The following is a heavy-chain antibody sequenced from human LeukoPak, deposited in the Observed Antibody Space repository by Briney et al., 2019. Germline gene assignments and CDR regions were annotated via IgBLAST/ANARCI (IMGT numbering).Heavy chain of an antibody. CDR2: IRYDGSNK. CDR3: AKDPSGQWLVGFDY. CDR1: GFTFSSYG. Sequence: GVSLRLSCAASGFTFSSYGMHWVRQAPGKGLEWVAFIRYDGSNKYYADSVKGRFTISRDNSKNTLYLQMNSLRAEDTAVYYCAKDPSGQWLVGFDYWGQGTLVTVSS. V-gene: IGHV3-30*02. D-gene: IGHD6-19*01. J-gene: IGHJ4*02.